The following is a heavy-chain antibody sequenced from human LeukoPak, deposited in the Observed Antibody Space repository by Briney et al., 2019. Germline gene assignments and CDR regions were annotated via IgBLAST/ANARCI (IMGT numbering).Heavy chain of an antibody. CDR2: ISYSGST. Sequence: SETLSLTCIVSGGSINNYYWSWLRQSPGKGLEWIGFISYSGSTNYNPSLKSRVTMSLDTSKNQFSLKLSSVTAADTAVYYCARGRGSLTYWGQGTLATVSS. V-gene: IGHV4-59*01. J-gene: IGHJ4*02. D-gene: IGHD3-10*01. CDR3: ARGRGSLTY. CDR1: GGSINNYY.